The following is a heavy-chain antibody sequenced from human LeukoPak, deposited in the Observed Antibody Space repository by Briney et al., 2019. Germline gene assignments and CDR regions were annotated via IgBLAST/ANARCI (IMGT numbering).Heavy chain of an antibody. V-gene: IGHV3-30*04. Sequence: PGRSLRLSCAASGFTFSSYAMHWVRQAPGKGLEWVAVISYDGSNKYYADSVKGRFTISRDNSKNTLYLQMHSLRAEDTAVYYCARVGLRSTYYFDYWGQGTLVTVSS. J-gene: IGHJ4*02. CDR2: ISYDGSNK. CDR3: ARVGLRSTYYFDY. CDR1: GFTFSSYA. D-gene: IGHD3-3*01.